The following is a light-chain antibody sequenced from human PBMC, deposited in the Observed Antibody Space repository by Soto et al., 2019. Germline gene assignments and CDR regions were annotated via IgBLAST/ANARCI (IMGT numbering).Light chain of an antibody. CDR3: QQSDSYPHT. CDR1: QSVSDY. J-gene: IGKJ2*01. V-gene: IGKV1-39*01. CDR2: GAS. Sequence: DIQMTQSPSSLSASVGDRVTITCRSSQSVSDYLNWYQQKPGKAPKLLIFGASSLQSGVPSRFSGSGSGTDFSLTISSLQLEDFATYYCQQSDSYPHTFGQGTRLEI.